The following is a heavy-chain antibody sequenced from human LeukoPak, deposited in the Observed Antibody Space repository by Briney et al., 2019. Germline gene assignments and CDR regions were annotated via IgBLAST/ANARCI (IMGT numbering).Heavy chain of an antibody. D-gene: IGHD2-2*01. CDR2: INPNSGGT. CDR1: GYTFTGYY. CDR3: ARDADTLYCSSPSCYVVGGYSSVPDYFDY. J-gene: IGHJ4*02. Sequence: ASVKVSCKASGYTFTGYYMHWVRQAPGQGLEWMEWINPNSGGTNYAQKFQGRVTMTRDTSISTAYMELSRLRSDDTAVYYCARDADTLYCSSPSCYVVGGYSSVPDYFDYWGQGPLVTVSS. V-gene: IGHV1-2*02.